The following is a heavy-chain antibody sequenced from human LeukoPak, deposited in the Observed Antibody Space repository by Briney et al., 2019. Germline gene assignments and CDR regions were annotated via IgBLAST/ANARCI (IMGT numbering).Heavy chain of an antibody. D-gene: IGHD6-19*01. CDR3: ARIAVAGRGNWFDP. CDR1: GFTFSSYW. Sequence: GGSLRLSCAASGFTFSSYWMSWVRQAPGKGLEWVANIKQDGSEKYYVDSVKGRFTISRDNAKNSLYLQMNSLRAEDTAVYYCARIAVAGRGNWFDPWGQGTLVTVFS. CDR2: IKQDGSEK. J-gene: IGHJ5*02. V-gene: IGHV3-7*01.